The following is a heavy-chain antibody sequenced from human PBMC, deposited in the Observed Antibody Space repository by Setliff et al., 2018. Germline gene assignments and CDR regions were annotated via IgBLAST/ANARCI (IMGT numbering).Heavy chain of an antibody. CDR2: IYPGDADT. Sequence: GESLKISCKGSGYSFSSHWIGWVRQMPGKGLEWMGIIYPGDADTRYSPSFQGQVTISADKSISTASLQWSSLKASDTAMYYCARVGQQLVYYYYGMDVWGQGTTVTVSS. J-gene: IGHJ6*02. CDR1: GYSFSSHW. V-gene: IGHV5-51*01. D-gene: IGHD6-13*01. CDR3: ARVGQQLVYYYYGMDV.